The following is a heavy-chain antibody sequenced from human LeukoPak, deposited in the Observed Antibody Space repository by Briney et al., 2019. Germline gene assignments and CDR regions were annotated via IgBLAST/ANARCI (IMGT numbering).Heavy chain of an antibody. D-gene: IGHD3-3*01. V-gene: IGHV3-23*01. CDR3: AKDPRPLYGFWSGYYGYYYYYYGMDV. CDR1: GFTFSSYG. Sequence: GGSLRLSCAASGFTFSSYGMTWVRQAPGEGLEWVSAISGSGGSAYYADSVKGRFTIFRDNSKNTLYLQMNSLRAEDTAVYYCAKDPRPLYGFWSGYYGYYYYYYGMDVWGQGTTVTVSS. CDR2: ISGSGGSA. J-gene: IGHJ6*02.